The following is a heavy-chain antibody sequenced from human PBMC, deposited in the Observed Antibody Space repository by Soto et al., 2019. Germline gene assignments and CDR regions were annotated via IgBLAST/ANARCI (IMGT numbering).Heavy chain of an antibody. V-gene: IGHV1-69*06. CDR3: ARDGCTNGVCYGGYYYGMDV. CDR2: IIPIFGTA. J-gene: IGHJ6*02. D-gene: IGHD2-8*01. CDR1: GGTFSSYA. Sequence: QVQLVQSGAEVKKPGSSVKVSCKASGGTFSSYAISWVRQAPGQGLEWMGGIIPIFGTANYEQKFQGRVTITADKSTSTAYMELSSLRSEDTAVYYCARDGCTNGVCYGGYYYGMDVWGQGTTVTVSS.